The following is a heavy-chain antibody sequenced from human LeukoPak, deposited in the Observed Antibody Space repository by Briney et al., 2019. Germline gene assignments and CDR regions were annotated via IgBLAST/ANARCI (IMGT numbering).Heavy chain of an antibody. CDR3: ARHWYYDFWSGPTNNWFDP. J-gene: IGHJ5*02. CDR2: IYYSGST. Sequence: SETLSLTCTVSGGSISSYYWSWIRQPLGKGLEWIGYIYYSGSTNYNPSLKSRVTISVDTSKNQFSLKLSSVTAADTAVYYCARHWYYDFWSGPTNNWFDPWGQGTLVTVSS. CDR1: GGSISSYY. V-gene: IGHV4-59*08. D-gene: IGHD3-3*01.